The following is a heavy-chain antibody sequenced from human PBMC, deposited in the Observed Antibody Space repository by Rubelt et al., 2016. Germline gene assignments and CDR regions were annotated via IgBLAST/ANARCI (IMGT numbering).Heavy chain of an antibody. D-gene: IGHD3-16*01. CDR3: ARPGGGY. CDR2: IRQDGNEK. CDR1: GFTFGTYW. V-gene: IGHV3-7*01. J-gene: IGHJ4*02. Sequence: GGGLVQPGGSLRLSCAASGFTFGTYWMTWVRQPPGKGLEWVTNIRQDGNEKHYVDSVKGRFTVSRDNAKNSLYLQMNSLRAEDTAVYYCARPGGGYWGQGTLVTVSS.